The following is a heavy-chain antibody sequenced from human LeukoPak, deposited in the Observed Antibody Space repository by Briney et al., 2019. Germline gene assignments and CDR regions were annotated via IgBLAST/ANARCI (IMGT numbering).Heavy chain of an antibody. CDR3: AKSTTSGAVIWPAMDV. CDR2: ITWNSGTI. D-gene: IGHD3-16*01. CDR1: GFKFDDYV. V-gene: IGHV3-9*01. Sequence: GRSLRLSCAASGFKFDDYVMQWVRQVPGKGLEWVSGITWNSGTIGYADSVRGRFTISRDNAKNSLYLQMNSLRLEDTAIYYCAKSTTSGAVIWPAMDVWGRGTTVIVSS. J-gene: IGHJ6*02.